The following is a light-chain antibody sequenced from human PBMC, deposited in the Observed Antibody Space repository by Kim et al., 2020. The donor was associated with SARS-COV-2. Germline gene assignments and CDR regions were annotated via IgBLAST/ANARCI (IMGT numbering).Light chain of an antibody. CDR2: DAS. Sequence: DIQISQSPSSLHASIGDTVTITCQASQDIHDFLSWFQQKPGRAPKLLIYDASHLEPGVPSRLSGSGSGTHFIFNISSLQPEDIATYFCQQYDSLPLSFGQGTRLEIK. CDR3: QQYDSLPLS. V-gene: IGKV1-33*01. J-gene: IGKJ5*01. CDR1: QDIHDF.